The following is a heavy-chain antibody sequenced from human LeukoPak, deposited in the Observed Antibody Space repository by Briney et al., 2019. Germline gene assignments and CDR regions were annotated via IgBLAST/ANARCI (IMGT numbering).Heavy chain of an antibody. Sequence: SQTLSLTCAISGDSVSSNSAAWNWIRQSPSRGLEWLTRTYYRSKCYTDYAVSVKSRVIINPDTSKNHFSLQLNSVTPEDTAVYYCARDSGRRLDVWGQGTTVTVSS. CDR2: TYYRSKCYT. J-gene: IGHJ6*02. CDR1: GDSVSSNSAA. CDR3: ARDSGRRLDV. V-gene: IGHV6-1*01. D-gene: IGHD3-10*01.